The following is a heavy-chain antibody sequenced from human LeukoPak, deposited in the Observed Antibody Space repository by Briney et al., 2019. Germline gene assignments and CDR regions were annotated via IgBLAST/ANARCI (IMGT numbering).Heavy chain of an antibody. CDR3: AADTAMARIDY. CDR2: IYTSGST. D-gene: IGHD5-18*01. CDR1: GGSISSGSYY. Sequence: PSQTLSLTCTVSGGSISSGSYYWSWIRQPAGKGLEWIGRIYTSGSTNYNPSLKSRVTISVDTSKNQFSLKLSSVTAADTAVYYCAADTAMARIDYWGQGTLVTVSS. V-gene: IGHV4-61*02. J-gene: IGHJ4*02.